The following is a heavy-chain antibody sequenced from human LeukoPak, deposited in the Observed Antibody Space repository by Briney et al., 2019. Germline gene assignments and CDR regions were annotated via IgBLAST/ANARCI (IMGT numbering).Heavy chain of an antibody. CDR3: AGLFSSSWYDNCFDP. CDR2: IYYSGST. CDR1: GGSISSYY. J-gene: IGHJ5*02. Sequence: SETLSLTCTVSGGSISSYYWSWIRQPPGKGLEWIGYIYYSGSTNYNPSLKSRVTISVDTSKNQFSLKLSSVTAADTAVYYCAGLFSSSWYDNCFDPRGQGTLVTVSS. D-gene: IGHD6-13*01. V-gene: IGHV4-59*08.